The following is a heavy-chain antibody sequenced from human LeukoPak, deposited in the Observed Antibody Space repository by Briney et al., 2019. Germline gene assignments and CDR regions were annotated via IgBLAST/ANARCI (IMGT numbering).Heavy chain of an antibody. D-gene: IGHD5-18*01. J-gene: IGHJ6*03. Sequence: SETLSLTCTVSGGSISSSSYYWGWIRQPPGKGLEWIGSIYYSGSTYYNPSLKSRVTISVDTSKNQFSLKLSSVTAADTAVYYCARQYRGWTYYYYYYMDVWAKGPRSPSP. CDR3: ARQYRGWTYYYYYYMDV. V-gene: IGHV4-39*07. CDR1: GGSISSSSYY. CDR2: IYYSGST.